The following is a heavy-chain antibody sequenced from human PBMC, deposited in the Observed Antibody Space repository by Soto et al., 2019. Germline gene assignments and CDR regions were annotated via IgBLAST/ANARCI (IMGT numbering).Heavy chain of an antibody. D-gene: IGHD3-3*01. J-gene: IGHJ3*02. V-gene: IGHV1-18*01. Sequence: ASLKVSCKASGYTFTIYGISWVRQAPGQGLEWMGWISAYNGNTNYAQKLQGRVTMTTDTSTSTAYMELRSLRSEDTAVYYCASGTYDFWSGYPNDAFDIWGQGTMVTVSS. CDR3: ASGTYDFWSGYPNDAFDI. CDR2: ISAYNGNT. CDR1: GYTFTIYG.